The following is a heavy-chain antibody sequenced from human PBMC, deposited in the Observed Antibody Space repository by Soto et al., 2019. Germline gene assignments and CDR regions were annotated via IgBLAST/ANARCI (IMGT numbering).Heavy chain of an antibody. CDR3: ASHRGNTYGPYDY. J-gene: IGHJ4*02. V-gene: IGHV4-4*02. CDR1: GGSISSGNW. CDR2: IYHSGNT. D-gene: IGHD5-18*01. Sequence: VQLQESGPGLVKPSGTLSLTCAVSGGSISSGNWWSWVRQSPGKGLEWIGEIYHSGNTNHNPSLKIRVTISVDKSNNQFSLKLTSVTAADTAVYYCASHRGNTYGPYDYWGQGTLVTVSS.